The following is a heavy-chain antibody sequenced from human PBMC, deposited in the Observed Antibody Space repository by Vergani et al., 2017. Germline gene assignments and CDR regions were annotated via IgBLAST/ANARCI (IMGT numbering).Heavy chain of an antibody. D-gene: IGHD5-18*01. CDR2: ISSSSSTI. J-gene: IGHJ6*02. CDR3: ARGVDTESYGRDV. Sequence: EVQLVESGGGLVQPGGSLRLSCAASGFTFSSYSMNWVRQAPGKGLEWVSYISSSSSTIYYADSVKGRFTISRDNAKNSLYLEMNSLRAEDTAVYYCARGVDTESYGRDVGGQGTTVTVSS. V-gene: IGHV3-48*01. CDR1: GFTFSSYS.